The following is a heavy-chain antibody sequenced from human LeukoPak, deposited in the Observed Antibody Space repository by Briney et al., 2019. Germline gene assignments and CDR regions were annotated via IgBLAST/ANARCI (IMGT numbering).Heavy chain of an antibody. CDR1: GFTVSSNY. CDR2: IYSGGST. J-gene: IGHJ5*02. V-gene: IGHV3-66*01. D-gene: IGHD4-11*01. CDR3: ARESSVTTFPSWFDP. Sequence: GGSLRLSCAASGFTVSSNYMSWVRQAPGKGLEWVSVIYSGGSTYYADSVKGRFTISRDNAKNSLYLQMNSLRAEDTAVYYCARESSVTTFPSWFDPWGQGTLVTVSS.